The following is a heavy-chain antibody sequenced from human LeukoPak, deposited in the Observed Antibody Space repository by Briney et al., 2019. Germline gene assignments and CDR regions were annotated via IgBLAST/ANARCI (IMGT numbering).Heavy chain of an antibody. CDR2: INPSSGDA. CDR3: ARGSGFGHHFEY. CDR1: GYTLTDYY. V-gene: IGHV1-2*06. Sequence: GASVKVSCKASGYTLTDYYMHWVRQAPGQGLEWMGRINPSSGDANYAHKFQGRVTMTRDTSIGTAYMELSRLRSDDSAIYYCARGSGFGHHFEYWGQGTLVTVSS. D-gene: IGHD3-10*01. J-gene: IGHJ4*02.